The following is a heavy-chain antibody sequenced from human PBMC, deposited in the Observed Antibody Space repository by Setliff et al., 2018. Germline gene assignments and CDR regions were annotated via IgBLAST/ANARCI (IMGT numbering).Heavy chain of an antibody. CDR1: GFTFSSYW. Sequence: GGSLRLSCAASGFTFSSYWMYWVRQAPGKGLEWVSGLNDVGHNTYYTDSVKGRFTISRDNSKNTLYLQMNSLRAEDAAVYYCAKHVLSSGWPNDAFDFWGQGTMVTVSS. D-gene: IGHD6-25*01. CDR2: LNDVGHNT. CDR3: AKHVLSSGWPNDAFDF. V-gene: IGHV3-23*01. J-gene: IGHJ3*01.